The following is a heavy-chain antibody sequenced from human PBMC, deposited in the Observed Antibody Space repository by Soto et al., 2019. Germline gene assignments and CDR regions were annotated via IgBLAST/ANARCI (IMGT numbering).Heavy chain of an antibody. D-gene: IGHD1-26*01. CDR1: GFTFNNYA. V-gene: IGHV3-23*01. J-gene: IGHJ4*02. Sequence: EVQLLESGGGLVQPGGSLRLSCAASGFTFNNYAMNWVRQAPGKGLEWVSSISATDGSTYYADSVKGRFTISRDNSKHTLYLQMISLRAEDTAVYYCAKALYSGSYHAFDQWGQGTLVTVSS. CDR2: ISATDGST. CDR3: AKALYSGSYHAFDQ.